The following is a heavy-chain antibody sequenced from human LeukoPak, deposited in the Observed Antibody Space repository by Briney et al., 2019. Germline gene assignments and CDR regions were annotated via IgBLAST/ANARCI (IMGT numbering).Heavy chain of an antibody. J-gene: IGHJ6*02. D-gene: IGHD6-6*01. CDR2: IFYTGST. CDR1: GGSVSSRGYY. V-gene: IGHV4-39*01. CDR3: ARGWGPEYSSSDYYYYGMDV. Sequence: SETLSLTCTVSGGSVSSRGYYWGWIRQPPGQGLEWIANIFYTGSTYYNPSLKSRVTISVDTSRNQFSLNLTSVTSADTAVYYCARGWGPEYSSSDYYYYGMDVWGQGTTVTVSS.